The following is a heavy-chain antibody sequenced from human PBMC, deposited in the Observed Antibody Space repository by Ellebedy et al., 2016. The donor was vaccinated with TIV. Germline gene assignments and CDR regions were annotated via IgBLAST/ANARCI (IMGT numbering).Heavy chain of an antibody. D-gene: IGHD3-3*01. CDR3: AKGLRFLEWLFEVPTTSYLDV. CDR1: GFTFSSYA. Sequence: GESLKISXAASGFTFSSYAMSWVRQAPGQGLEWVSAISGSGGSTYYADSVKGRFTISRDNSKNTLYLQMNSLRAEDTAVYYCAKGLRFLEWLFEVPTTSYLDVWGKGTTVTVSS. CDR2: ISGSGGST. J-gene: IGHJ6*03. V-gene: IGHV3-23*01.